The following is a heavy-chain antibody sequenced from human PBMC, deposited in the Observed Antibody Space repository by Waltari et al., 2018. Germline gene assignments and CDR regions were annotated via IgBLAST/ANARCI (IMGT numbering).Heavy chain of an antibody. Sequence: QVQLQESGPGLVKPSETLSLTCTVSGGSISSYYWRWIRQPAGKGLEWIWRIYTSGSTNYNPSLKSRVTMSVDTSKNQFSLKLSSVTAADTAVYYCAREADSSDVAFDIWGQGTMVTVSS. CDR3: AREADSSDVAFDI. D-gene: IGHD6-6*01. J-gene: IGHJ3*02. CDR2: IYTSGST. V-gene: IGHV4-4*07. CDR1: GGSISSYY.